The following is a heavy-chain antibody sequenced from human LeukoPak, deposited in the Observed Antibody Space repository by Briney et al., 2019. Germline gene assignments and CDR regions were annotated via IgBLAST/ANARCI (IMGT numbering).Heavy chain of an antibody. Sequence: GESLKISCKGSGYSFTSCWSGWVRQMPGKGLEWMGIIYPGDSDTRYSPSFQGQVTISADKSISTAYLQWSSLKASDTAMYYCARNRNGGSGSYGNWFDPWGQGTLVTVSS. CDR3: ARNRNGGSGSYGNWFDP. V-gene: IGHV5-51*01. D-gene: IGHD3-10*01. CDR1: GYSFTSCW. J-gene: IGHJ5*02. CDR2: IYPGDSDT.